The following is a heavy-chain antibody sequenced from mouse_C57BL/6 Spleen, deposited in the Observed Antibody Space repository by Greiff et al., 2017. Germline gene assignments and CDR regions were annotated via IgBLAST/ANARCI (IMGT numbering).Heavy chain of an antibody. CDR2: ISDGGSYT. CDR1: GFTFSSYA. Sequence: EVKLVESGGGLVKPGGSLKLSCAASGFTFSSYAMSWVRQTPEKRLEWVATISDGGSYTYYPDNVKGRFTISRDNAKNNLYLQMSHLKSEDTAMYYCAREGTYYGNSGYFDGWGTGTTVTVSS. J-gene: IGHJ1*03. V-gene: IGHV5-4*01. CDR3: AREGTYYGNSGYFDG. D-gene: IGHD2-10*01.